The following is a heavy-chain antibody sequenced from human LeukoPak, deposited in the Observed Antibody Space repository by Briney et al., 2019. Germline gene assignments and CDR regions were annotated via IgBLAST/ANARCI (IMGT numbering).Heavy chain of an antibody. CDR2: IYHSGST. D-gene: IGHD6-13*01. Sequence: SGTLSLTCAVSGGSLSSSNWWSWVRQPPGKGLEWIGEIYHSGSTNYNPSLKSRVTISVDKSKNQFSLKLSPVTAADTAVYYCARVSGYSSSWGYYYGMDVWGKGTTVTVSS. J-gene: IGHJ6*04. CDR3: ARVSGYSSSWGYYYGMDV. CDR1: GGSLSSSNW. V-gene: IGHV4-4*02.